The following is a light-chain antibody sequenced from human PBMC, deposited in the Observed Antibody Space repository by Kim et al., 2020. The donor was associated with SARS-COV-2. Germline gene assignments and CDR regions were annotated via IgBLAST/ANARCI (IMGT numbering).Light chain of an antibody. V-gene: IGLV7-43*01. CDR1: NGAVTSDYQ. CDR2: GTS. CDR3: LLFFGDSWV. J-gene: IGLJ3*02. Sequence: GGTVTLTCGSSNGAVTSDYQSNWFQQKPAQVPRALFYGTSSKYSWTPARFSGSLLGDRAALTVSGVQPEDEADYYCLLFFGDSWVFGGGTQLTVL.